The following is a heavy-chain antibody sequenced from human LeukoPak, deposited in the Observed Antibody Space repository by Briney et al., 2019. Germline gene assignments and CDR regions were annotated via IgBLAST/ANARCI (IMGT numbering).Heavy chain of an antibody. J-gene: IGHJ6*02. D-gene: IGHD1-1*01. CDR3: ARDFYKPDYYYGMDV. CDR1: GFTFSSYS. Sequence: GGSLRLSCAASGFTFSSYSMTWVRQAPGKGLEWVSYISSSRSAIYYADSVKGRFTISRDNARNSLYLQMNSLRAEDTAVYYCARDFYKPDYYYGMDVWGQGTTVTVSS. CDR2: ISSSRSAI. V-gene: IGHV3-48*01.